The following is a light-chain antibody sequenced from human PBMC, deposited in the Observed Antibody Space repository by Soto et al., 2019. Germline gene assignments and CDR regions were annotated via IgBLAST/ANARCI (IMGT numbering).Light chain of an antibody. CDR1: SSDVGGYNY. J-gene: IGLJ1*01. CDR2: EVT. CDR3: SSYAGSDTPYV. V-gene: IGLV2-8*01. Sequence: QSALTQPPSASGSPGQSVTISCTGTSSDVGGYNYVSWYQQHPGKAPKLMIYEVTKRPPGVPDRFSGSKSGNTASLTVSGLQAEDDADYYCSSYAGSDTPYVFGTGTKLTVL.